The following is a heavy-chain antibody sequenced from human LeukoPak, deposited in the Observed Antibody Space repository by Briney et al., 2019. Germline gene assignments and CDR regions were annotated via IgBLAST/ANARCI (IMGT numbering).Heavy chain of an antibody. CDR1: GFTFSSYA. CDR2: ISGSGGST. Sequence: PGGSLRLSCAASGFTFSSYAMSWVRQAPGKGLEWVSAISGSGGSTYYADSVKGRFTISRDNSKNTLYLQMNSLRAEDTAVYYCAKGGRIAAAGTDYFDYWGQGTLVTVSS. CDR3: AKGGRIAAAGTDYFDY. D-gene: IGHD6-13*01. J-gene: IGHJ4*02. V-gene: IGHV3-23*01.